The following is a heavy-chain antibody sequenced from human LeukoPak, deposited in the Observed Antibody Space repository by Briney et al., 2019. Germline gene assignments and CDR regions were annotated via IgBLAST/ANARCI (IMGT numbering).Heavy chain of an antibody. CDR3: ARDIVVVPAAMLETLLNWFDP. Sequence: SETLSLTCTVSGGSTSSSSYYWGWIRQPPGKGLEWIGSIYYSGSTYYNPSLKSRVTISVDTSKNQFSLKLSSVTAADTAVYYCARDIVVVPAAMLETLLNWFDPWGQGTLVTVSS. V-gene: IGHV4-39*07. CDR2: IYYSGST. D-gene: IGHD2-2*01. J-gene: IGHJ5*02. CDR1: GGSTSSSSYY.